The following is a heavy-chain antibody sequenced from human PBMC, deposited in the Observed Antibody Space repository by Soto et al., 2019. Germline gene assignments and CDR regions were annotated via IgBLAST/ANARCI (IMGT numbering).Heavy chain of an antibody. CDR3: ARDIRDYYDSSGYLDY. CDR2: IYHGGST. V-gene: IGHV4-38-2*02. Sequence: SETLSLTCAVSGYSISSGYYWGWLRQPPGKGLEWIGSIYHGGSTYYNPSLKSRVTISVDTSKNQFSLKLSSVTAADTAVYYCARDIRDYYDSSGYLDYWGQGTLVTVSS. CDR1: GYSISSGYY. D-gene: IGHD3-22*01. J-gene: IGHJ4*02.